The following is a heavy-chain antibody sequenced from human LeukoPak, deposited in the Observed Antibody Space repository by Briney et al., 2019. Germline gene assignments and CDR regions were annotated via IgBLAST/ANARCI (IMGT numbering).Heavy chain of an antibody. D-gene: IGHD3-22*01. CDR1: GGSISSYY. V-gene: IGHV4-59*12. Sequence: SETLSLTCTVSGGSISSYYWNWIRQPPGRGLEWIGYIYYSGSTNYNPSLKSRVTMSVDTSKDQFSLKLSSVTAADTAVYYCARGRNRRYYYDSSGYLDYWGQGTLVTVSS. J-gene: IGHJ4*02. CDR3: ARGRNRRYYYDSSGYLDY. CDR2: IYYSGST.